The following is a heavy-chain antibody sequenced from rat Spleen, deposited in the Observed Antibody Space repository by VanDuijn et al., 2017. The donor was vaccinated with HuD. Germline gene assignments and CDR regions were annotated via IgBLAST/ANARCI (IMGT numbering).Heavy chain of an antibody. CDR3: TRGLGAGFAY. J-gene: IGHJ3*01. Sequence: EVQLRESGPGLVKPSQSLSLTCSVTFYSITSSYRWSWIRKFPGNKLEWMGYINSAGSTNYNPSLKSRISITRDTSKNQFFLQVNSVTTEDTATYYCTRGLGAGFAYWGQGTLVTVSS. CDR2: INSAGST. CDR1: FYSITSSYR. V-gene: IGHV3-3*01. D-gene: IGHD5-1*01.